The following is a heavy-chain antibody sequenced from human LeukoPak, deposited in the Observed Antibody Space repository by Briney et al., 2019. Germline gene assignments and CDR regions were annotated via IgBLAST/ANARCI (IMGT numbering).Heavy chain of an antibody. CDR3: ARESICSSTSCYVVGVDI. D-gene: IGHD2-2*01. Sequence: SQTLSLTCTVSGGSISSGGYYWSWIRQHPGKGLEWIGYIYYSGSTYYNPSLKSRVTISVDTSKNQFSLKLSSVTAADTAVYYCARESICSSTSCYVVGVDIWGQGTMVTVSS. CDR1: GGSISSGGYY. CDR2: IYYSGST. V-gene: IGHV4-31*03. J-gene: IGHJ3*02.